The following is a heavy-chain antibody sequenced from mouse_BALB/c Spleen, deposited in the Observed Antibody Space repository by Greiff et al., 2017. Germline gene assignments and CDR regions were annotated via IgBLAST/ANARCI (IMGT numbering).Heavy chain of an antibody. CDR3: ACHYSSSGYGYFDV. J-gene: IGHJ1*01. V-gene: IGHV5-12-2*01. CDR2: ISNGGGST. Sequence: EVHLVESGGGLVQPGGSLKLSCAASGFTFSSYTMAWVHQTPEKRLEWVAYISNGGGSTYYQDTVKGRFTISRDNAKNTLYLQVSRLKSEDTAMYYGACHYSSSGYGYFDVWGAGTTVTVSS. D-gene: IGHD1-1*01. CDR1: GFTFSSYT.